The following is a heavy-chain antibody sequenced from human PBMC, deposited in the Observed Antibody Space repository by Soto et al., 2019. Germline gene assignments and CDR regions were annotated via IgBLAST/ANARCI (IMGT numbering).Heavy chain of an antibody. CDR1: GYTFTSYD. CDR2: MNPNSGNT. Sequence: GASVKVSCKASGYTFTSYDINWVRQATGQGLEWMGWMNPNSGNTGYAQKFQGRVTMTRNTSISTAYMELSSLRSEDTAVYYCARGLMGRSWGGHYRFDPWGQGTLVTVSS. V-gene: IGHV1-8*01. D-gene: IGHD3-10*01. CDR3: ARGLMGRSWGGHYRFDP. J-gene: IGHJ5*02.